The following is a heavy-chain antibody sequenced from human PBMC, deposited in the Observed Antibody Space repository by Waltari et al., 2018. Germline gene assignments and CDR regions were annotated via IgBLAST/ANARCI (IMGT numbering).Heavy chain of an antibody. CDR2: IYSGGDT. D-gene: IGHD3-22*01. CDR1: GFTFTNYA. J-gene: IGHJ4*02. Sequence: EVQLLESGGGLVKPGGSLRRSCAWSGFTFTNYAISGVRQATGKGLEWVSVIYSGGDTYYADSVKGRFTISRDNSKNTLYLQMNSLRAEDTAVYFCAKEKRISYYDSSGQFDYWGQGTLVTVSS. V-gene: IGHV3-23*03. CDR3: AKEKRISYYDSSGQFDY.